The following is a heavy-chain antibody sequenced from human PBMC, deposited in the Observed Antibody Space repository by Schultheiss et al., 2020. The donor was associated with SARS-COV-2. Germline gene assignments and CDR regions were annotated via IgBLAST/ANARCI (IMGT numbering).Heavy chain of an antibody. Sequence: GESLKISCAASGFTVSSNYMSWVRQAPGKGLEWVSVIYSGGSTYYADSVKGRFTISRDNSKNTLYLQMNSQRAEDTAVYYCERGGSDYGMDVWGQGTTVTVSS. CDR2: IYSGGST. D-gene: IGHD6-25*01. V-gene: IGHV3-53*01. J-gene: IGHJ6*02. CDR3: ERGGSDYGMDV. CDR1: GFTVSSNY.